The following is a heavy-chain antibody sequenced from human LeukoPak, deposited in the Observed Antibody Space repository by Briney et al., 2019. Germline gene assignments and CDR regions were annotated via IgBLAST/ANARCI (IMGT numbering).Heavy chain of an antibody. V-gene: IGHV3-48*01. D-gene: IGHD6-13*01. J-gene: IGHJ4*02. CDR2: ISSSSSTI. Sequence: GGSLRLSCAASGFTFSSYSMNWVRQAPGKGLEWVSYISSSSSTIYYADSVKGRFTISRDNAKNSLYLQMNSLRAEDTAVYYCARDVNSSRVGSPFDYWGQGTLVTVSS. CDR1: GFTFSSYS. CDR3: ARDVNSSRVGSPFDY.